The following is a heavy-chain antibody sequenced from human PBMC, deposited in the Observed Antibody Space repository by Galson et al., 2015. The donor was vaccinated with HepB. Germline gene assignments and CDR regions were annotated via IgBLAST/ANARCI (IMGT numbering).Heavy chain of an antibody. D-gene: IGHD1-14*01. J-gene: IGHJ4*02. CDR1: GDSVSSNIAA. Sequence: CAISGDSVSSNIAAWNWIRQSPSRGLEWLGRTWYTSKWYNDYAVSVKSRITINPDTSKNQFSLQLNSVTPDDTAVYYCAREAGNVLGYWGQRTLVTVSS. V-gene: IGHV6-1*01. CDR2: TWYTSKWYN. CDR3: AREAGNVLGY.